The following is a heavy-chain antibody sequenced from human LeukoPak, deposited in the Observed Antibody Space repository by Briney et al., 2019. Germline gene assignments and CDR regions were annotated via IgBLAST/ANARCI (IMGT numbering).Heavy chain of an antibody. CDR1: GYSFTSNY. CDR2: IYPRDGST. J-gene: IGHJ4*02. Sequence: GASVKVSCKASGYSFTSNYIHWVRQAPGQGLEWMGMIYPRDGSTSYAQKFQGRVTVTRDTSTSTVHMELSGLRSEDTAVYYCARDQEAFDYWGQGTLVTASP. V-gene: IGHV1-46*01. CDR3: ARDQEAFDY.